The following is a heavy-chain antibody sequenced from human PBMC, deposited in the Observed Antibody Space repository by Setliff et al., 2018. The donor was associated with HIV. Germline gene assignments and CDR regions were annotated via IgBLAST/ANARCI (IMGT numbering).Heavy chain of an antibody. V-gene: IGHV4-39*01. J-gene: IGHJ5*02. CDR2: ISYSGNSLYNSEKT. CDR1: GVPIGTTGYY. CDR3: ARHWYSSPVTT. Sequence: PSETLSLTCLVSGVPIGTTGYYWGWIRQPPGKTLEWIGSISYSGNSLYNSEKTYYNPSPKSRTTISVDTSKNHVSLKLTSMTVADTAVYFCARHWYSSPVTTWGQGTLVTVSS. D-gene: IGHD1-1*01.